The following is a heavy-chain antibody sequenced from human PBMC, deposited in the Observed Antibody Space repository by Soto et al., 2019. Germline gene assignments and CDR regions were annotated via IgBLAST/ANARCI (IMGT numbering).Heavy chain of an antibody. CDR2: ISYDETNK. J-gene: IGHJ4*01. CDR1: GYSFIFYW. CDR3: ARGASDFWGAYPEIHFFDY. Sequence: PGEPLKISCKTSGYSFIFYWVTWVRQAPGKGLEWVAVISYDETNKYYADSVKGRFTISRDNSKNTLYLQMNNLRADDTAVYYCARGASDFWGAYPEIHFFDYWGHGTLVTVSS. D-gene: IGHD3-3*01. V-gene: IGHV3-30*19.